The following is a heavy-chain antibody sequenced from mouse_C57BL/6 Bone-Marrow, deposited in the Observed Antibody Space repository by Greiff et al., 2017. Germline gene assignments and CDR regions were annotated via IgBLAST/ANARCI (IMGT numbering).Heavy chain of an antibody. CDR3: ARCVTTVVASNWDYAMDY. V-gene: IGHV1-82*01. Sequence: LVESGPELVKPGASVKISCKASGYAFSSSWMNWVKQRPGKGLEWIGRIYPGDGDTNYNGKFKGKATLTADKSSSTAYMQLSSLTSEDSAVYFCARCVTTVVASNWDYAMDYWGQGTSVTVSS. CDR2: IYPGDGDT. CDR1: GYAFSSSW. J-gene: IGHJ4*01. D-gene: IGHD1-1*01.